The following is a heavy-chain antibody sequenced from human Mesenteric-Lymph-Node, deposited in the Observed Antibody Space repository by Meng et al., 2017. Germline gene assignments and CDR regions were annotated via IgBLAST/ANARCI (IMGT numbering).Heavy chain of an antibody. CDR3: ARDQGGAGAY. Sequence: QVQLQESGPGQLKPSENLSLTCAVYVGSFSGHSWTWIRQYPGKGLEWIGDINHRGSTNYSPSLKSRVTISVDTSTNQFSLGLNYVTAADTAVYYCARDQGGAGAYWGQGTLVTVSS. J-gene: IGHJ4*02. CDR1: VGSFSGHS. CDR2: INHRGST. D-gene: IGHD2-15*01. V-gene: IGHV4-34*01.